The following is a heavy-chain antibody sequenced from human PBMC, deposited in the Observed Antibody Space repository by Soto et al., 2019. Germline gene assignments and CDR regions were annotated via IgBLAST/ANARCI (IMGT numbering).Heavy chain of an antibody. V-gene: IGHV1-8*01. D-gene: IGHD3-22*01. CDR3: ARMASSGSLNWFDP. Sequence: ASVKVSCKASGYTFTNYEINWVRQATVQGLEWMGWMNPGSGNTGYAHKFQGRVTMTRNISISTAYMELSRLGSDDTAIYYCARMASSGSLNWFDPWGRGTLVTLSS. CDR2: MNPGSGNT. CDR1: GYTFTNYE. J-gene: IGHJ5*02.